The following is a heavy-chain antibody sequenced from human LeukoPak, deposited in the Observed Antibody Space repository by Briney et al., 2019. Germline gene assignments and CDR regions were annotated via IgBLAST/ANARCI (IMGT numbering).Heavy chain of an antibody. V-gene: IGHV3-23*01. CDR2: ITGSGNIT. CDR1: GFTFSSYA. D-gene: IGHD6-19*01. CDR3: AKAKAWLVPTYFDY. Sequence: GGSLRLSCAASGFTFSSYAMSWVRQAPGKGLEWVSAITGSGNITYYADSVKGRFTISRDNSKNTLYLQMNSLRAEDTAVYYCAKAKAWLVPTYFDYWGQGTLVTVSS. J-gene: IGHJ4*02.